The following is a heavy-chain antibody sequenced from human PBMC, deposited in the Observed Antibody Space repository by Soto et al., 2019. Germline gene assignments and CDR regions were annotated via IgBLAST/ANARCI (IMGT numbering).Heavy chain of an antibody. D-gene: IGHD6-13*01. CDR2: IHHSGST. CDR1: GGSFDGYY. J-gene: IGHJ6*02. Sequence: SETLSLTCALYGGSFDGYYWSWIRQSPGKGLEWIGEIHHSGSTKYNPSLKSRVSLSVDTSTKQFSLKMTSMTAADRGVYYCARHETSSSPNYYYYGMDVWGQGTTVTVSS. V-gene: IGHV4-34*01. CDR3: ARHETSSSPNYYYYGMDV.